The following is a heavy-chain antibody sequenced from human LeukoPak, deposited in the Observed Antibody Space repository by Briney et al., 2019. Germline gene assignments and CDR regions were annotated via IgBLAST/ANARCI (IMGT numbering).Heavy chain of an antibody. J-gene: IGHJ4*02. V-gene: IGHV3-33*01. D-gene: IGHD2-21*01. CDR3: ARTSPYDYGDY. CDR1: GFTFSSYG. CDR2: IWYDGSNK. Sequence: GGSLRLSCAASGFTFSSYGMHWVRQAPGKGLEWVAVIWYDGSNKYYADSVKGRFTISRDNSKNTLYLQMNSLRAEDTAVYYCARTSPYDYGDYWGQGTLVTVSS.